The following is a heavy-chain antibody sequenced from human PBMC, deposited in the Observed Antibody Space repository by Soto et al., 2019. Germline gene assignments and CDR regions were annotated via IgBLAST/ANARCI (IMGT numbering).Heavy chain of an antibody. V-gene: IGHV4-59*01. CDR3: ARGVFGVVIEYYFDY. Sequence: SETLSLTCTVSGGSISSYYWSWIRQPPGKGLEWIGYIYYSGSTNYNPSLKSRVTISVDTSKNQFSLKLSSVTAADTAVYYCARGVFGVVIEYYFDYWGQGTPVTVSS. D-gene: IGHD3-3*01. CDR1: GGSISSYY. CDR2: IYYSGST. J-gene: IGHJ4*02.